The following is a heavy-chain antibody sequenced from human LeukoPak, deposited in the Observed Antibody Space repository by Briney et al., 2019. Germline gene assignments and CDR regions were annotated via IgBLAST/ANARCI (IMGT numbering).Heavy chain of an antibody. CDR1: GGSFSGYY. J-gene: IGHJ4*02. D-gene: IGHD3-22*01. CDR2: INHSGST. CDR3: ARAPYYYDSSGYSPLDY. V-gene: IGHV4-34*01. Sequence: SETLSLTCAVYGGSFSGYYWSWIRQPPGKGLEWIGEINHSGSTNYNPSLKSRVTISVDTSKNQFSLKLSSVTAADTAVYYCARAPYYYDSSGYSPLDYWGQGTLVTVSS.